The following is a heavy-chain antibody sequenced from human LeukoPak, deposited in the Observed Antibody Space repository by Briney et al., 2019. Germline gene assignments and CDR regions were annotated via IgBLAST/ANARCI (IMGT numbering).Heavy chain of an antibody. V-gene: IGHV3-23*01. J-gene: IGHJ4*02. Sequence: GGSLRLSCAASGFTFSTYAMTWVRQAPGKGLEWVSVISGSGGSTSYADSVKGRFTISRDNSKNTLYLQVNSLRAEDTAVYYCAKSFGVLDQTASFDYWGQGTLVTVSS. CDR2: ISGSGGST. CDR3: AKSFGVLDQTASFDY. D-gene: IGHD3-3*01. CDR1: GFTFSTYA.